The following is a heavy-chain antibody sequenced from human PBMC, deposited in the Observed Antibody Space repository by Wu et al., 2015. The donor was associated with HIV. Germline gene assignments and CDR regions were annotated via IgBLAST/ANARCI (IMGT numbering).Heavy chain of an antibody. CDR2: INPNSGGT. D-gene: IGHD1-7*01. Sequence: QVHLVQSGAEVKKPGSSVKVTCKASEDTFSNYAISWVRQAPGQGLEWMGWINPNSGGTNYAQKFQGRVTMTRDTSISTAYMELSRLRSDDTAVYYCARAPGTIVGQRGDYWGQGTLVTVSS. CDR3: ARAPGTIVGQRGDY. CDR1: EDTFSNYA. V-gene: IGHV1-2*02. J-gene: IGHJ4*02.